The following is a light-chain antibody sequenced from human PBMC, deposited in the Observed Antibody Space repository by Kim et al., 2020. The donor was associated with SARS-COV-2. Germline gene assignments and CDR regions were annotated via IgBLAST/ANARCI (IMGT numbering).Light chain of an antibody. CDR3: QQSNSFPVT. V-gene: IGKV1-12*01. Sequence: IQITQSPSSVSASVGDRVSITCRASQGISSYLAWYQQKPGKAPKLLIYTATSLQSGVPSRFSGSGSGTDFTLTISSLQPEDYATYYCQQSNSFPVTFGGGTKVDIK. CDR1: QGISSY. CDR2: TAT. J-gene: IGKJ4*01.